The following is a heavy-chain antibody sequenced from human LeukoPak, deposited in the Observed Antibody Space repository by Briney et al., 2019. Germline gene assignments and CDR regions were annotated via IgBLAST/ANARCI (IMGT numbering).Heavy chain of an antibody. CDR2: ISGSGGST. J-gene: IGHJ4*02. CDR3: AKSRFGGVIVDFDY. V-gene: IGHV3-23*01. D-gene: IGHD3-16*02. Sequence: GGSLRLSCAASGFTFSSYAMSWVRQAPGKGLEWVSAISGSGGSTYYADSVKGRFTISRDNSKNTLHLQMNSLRAEDTAVYYCAKSRFGGVIVDFDYWGQGTPVTVSS. CDR1: GFTFSSYA.